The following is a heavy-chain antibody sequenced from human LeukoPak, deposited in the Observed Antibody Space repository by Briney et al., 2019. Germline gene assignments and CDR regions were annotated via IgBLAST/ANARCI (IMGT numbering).Heavy chain of an antibody. CDR2: IYYSGST. Sequence: SETLPLTCTVSGGSISSYYWSWVRQPPGKGLEWIGYIYYSGSTNYNPSLKSRVTISVATSKNQFSLKLSSVTAADTAVYYCAKYKPVNYYYGMDVWGQGTTVTVSS. CDR1: GGSISSYY. CDR3: AKYKPVNYYYGMDV. V-gene: IGHV4-59*08. J-gene: IGHJ6*02. D-gene: IGHD1-14*01.